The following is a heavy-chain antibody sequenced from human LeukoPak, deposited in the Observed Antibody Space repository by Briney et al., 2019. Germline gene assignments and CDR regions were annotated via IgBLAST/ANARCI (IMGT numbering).Heavy chain of an antibody. D-gene: IGHD3-10*01. V-gene: IGHV4-34*01. CDR1: GFTFSTYS. CDR2: INHSGST. J-gene: IGHJ5*02. CDR3: ARGVPYRSGSYYNVFNWFDP. Sequence: GSLRLSCAASGFTFSTYSMNWVRQPPGKGLEWIGEINHSGSTNYNPSLKSRVTISVDTSKNQFSLKLSSVTAANTAVYYCARGVPYRSGSYYNVFNWFDPWGQGTLVTVSS.